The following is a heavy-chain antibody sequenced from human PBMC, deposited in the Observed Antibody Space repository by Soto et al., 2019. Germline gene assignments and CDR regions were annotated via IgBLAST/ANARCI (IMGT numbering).Heavy chain of an antibody. Sequence: QVQLVQSGAEVKKPGSSVKVSCKASGGTFSSYSINWVRQAPGQGLEWMGEIIPIFGTANYAQKFQGRVTLTGDESTSTAYIELSSLRSEDTAVIYCATDGGRHSGGIDSWGQGTRVTVSS. CDR1: GGTFSSYS. V-gene: IGHV1-69*01. D-gene: IGHD3-16*01. CDR2: IIPIFGTA. CDR3: ATDGGRHSGGIDS. J-gene: IGHJ4*02.